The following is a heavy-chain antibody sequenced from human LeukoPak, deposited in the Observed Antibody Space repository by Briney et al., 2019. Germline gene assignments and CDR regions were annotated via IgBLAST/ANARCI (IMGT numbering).Heavy chain of an antibody. D-gene: IGHD3-22*01. CDR1: GESFSGYY. Sequence: PETLSLTCAVYGESFSGYYWNWIRQTPEKGLEWIGEINHSGSTNFKPSLRSRVTISLDTSRNEFSLKLSSVTVADTAVYYCARGQTFYYDSSGYYPFEYWGQGSLVTVSS. CDR3: ARGQTFYYDSSGYYPFEY. J-gene: IGHJ4*02. CDR2: INHSGST. V-gene: IGHV4-34*01.